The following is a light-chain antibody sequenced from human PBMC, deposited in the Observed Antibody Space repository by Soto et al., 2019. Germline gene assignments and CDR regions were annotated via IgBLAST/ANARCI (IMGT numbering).Light chain of an antibody. Sequence: QSALTQPASVSGSPGQSITISCAGTSSDVGGYNYVSWYQQHPGKAPRLMIYEVNNRPSGVSNRFYGSKSGKTASLTISGLQAEDEADYYCSSYTSSSTLEVFGTGTKLTVL. V-gene: IGLV2-14*01. CDR2: EVN. J-gene: IGLJ1*01. CDR3: SSYTSSSTLEV. CDR1: SSDVGGYNY.